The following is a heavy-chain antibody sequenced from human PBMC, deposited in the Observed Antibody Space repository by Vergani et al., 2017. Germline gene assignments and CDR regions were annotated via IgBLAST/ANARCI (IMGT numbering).Heavy chain of an antibody. CDR2: IRSKNDGGTA. J-gene: IGHJ4*02. Sequence: EVQVVESGGGLIKPGGSLRLSCVVSGITFKNAWINWVRQAPGKGLEWIGRIRSKNDGGTADYAAPLKGRFTISRDDSKDSAFLLVNNLKTEDTAVYFCYTDYHYYLGQGTLGTGPS. CDR1: GITFKNAW. CDR3: YTDYHYY. V-gene: IGHV3-15*01. D-gene: IGHD4-11*01.